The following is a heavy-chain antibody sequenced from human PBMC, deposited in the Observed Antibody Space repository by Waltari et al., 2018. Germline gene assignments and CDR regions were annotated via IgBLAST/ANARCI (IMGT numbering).Heavy chain of an antibody. D-gene: IGHD2-8*01. CDR1: GFTLSAYA. Sequence: EVQLLESGGGLAQPGGSLRLSCAASGFTLSAYAMRWVRQASGKGLEGVSTLTGGGNTYYADSVKGRFTISRDTSKNTVYLQLNNLRAEDTALYYCAKAFRCSDGVCHGMDVWGQGTTVTVSS. CDR2: LTGGGNT. CDR3: AKAFRCSDGVCHGMDV. J-gene: IGHJ6*02. V-gene: IGHV3-23*01.